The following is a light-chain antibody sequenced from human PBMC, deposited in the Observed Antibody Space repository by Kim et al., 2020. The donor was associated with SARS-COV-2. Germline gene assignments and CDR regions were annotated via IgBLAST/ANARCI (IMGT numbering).Light chain of an antibody. Sequence: SLSPGERDTLSSRASQSVSPYLAWYQQKPGQAPRLLIYDASMRATGIPARFSGSGSGTDFTLTISSLEPDDFAVYYCQLRTNWLTSGGGTKVDIK. J-gene: IGKJ4*01. CDR1: QSVSPY. CDR3: QLRTNWLT. V-gene: IGKV3-11*01. CDR2: DAS.